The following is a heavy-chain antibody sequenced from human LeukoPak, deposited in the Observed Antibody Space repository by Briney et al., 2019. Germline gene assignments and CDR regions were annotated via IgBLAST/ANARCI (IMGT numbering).Heavy chain of an antibody. D-gene: IGHD3-10*01. CDR3: AREGSGGL. Sequence: SETLSLTCTVSGVSISSGSYYWSWIWQPAGKGLEWIVRMYTSGSTNYNPSLKSRVTISLDTSKNQFSLKLNSVTAADTAVYYCAREGSGGLWGQGTLVTVSS. CDR2: MYTSGST. J-gene: IGHJ4*02. V-gene: IGHV4-61*02. CDR1: GVSISSGSYY.